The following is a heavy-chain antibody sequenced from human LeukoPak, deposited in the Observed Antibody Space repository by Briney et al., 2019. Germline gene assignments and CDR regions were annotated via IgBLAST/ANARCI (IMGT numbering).Heavy chain of an antibody. Sequence: GGSLRLSXAASGFTFSSYAMSWVRQAPGKGLEWVSAISGSGGSTYYADSVKGRFTISRDNSKNTLYLQMNSLRAEDTAVYCCAKVLVGATYGTIDYWGQRTLVTVSS. V-gene: IGHV3-23*01. CDR1: GFTFSSYA. CDR2: ISGSGGST. CDR3: AKVLVGATYGTIDY. D-gene: IGHD1-26*01. J-gene: IGHJ4*02.